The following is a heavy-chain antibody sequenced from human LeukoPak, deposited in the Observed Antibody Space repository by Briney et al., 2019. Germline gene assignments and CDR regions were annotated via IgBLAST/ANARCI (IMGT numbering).Heavy chain of an antibody. CDR2: LYYSGSTST. D-gene: IGHD2-21*01. CDR1: GDSMKNYY. V-gene: IGHV4-59*08. J-gene: IGHJ4*02. CDR3: ARGGIPDY. Sequence: SETLSLTCNVSGDSMKNYYWNWIRQTPGKGLEWIGHLYYSGSTSTTYNPSLTSRVIISLDAPKNQFSLKLSSLTAADTAVYYCARGGIPDYWGQGILVTVSS.